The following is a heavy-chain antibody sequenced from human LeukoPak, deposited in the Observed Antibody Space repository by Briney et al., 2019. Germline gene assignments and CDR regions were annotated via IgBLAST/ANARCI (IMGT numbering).Heavy chain of an antibody. Sequence: KPSETLSLTCAVYGGSFSGYYWSWIRQPSGKGLEWIGEINHSGSTNYNPSLKSRVTISVDTSKNQFSLKLSSVTAADTAVYYCAGRGYSYGSNFDYWGQGTLVTVSS. CDR2: INHSGST. D-gene: IGHD5-18*01. CDR1: GGSFSGYY. J-gene: IGHJ4*02. CDR3: AGRGYSYGSNFDY. V-gene: IGHV4-34*01.